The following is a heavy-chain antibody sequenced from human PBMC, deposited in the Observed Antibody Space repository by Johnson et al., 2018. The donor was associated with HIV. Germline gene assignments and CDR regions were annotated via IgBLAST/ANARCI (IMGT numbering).Heavy chain of an antibody. Sequence: VQLVESGGGVVQPGRSLRLSCAASGFTFSDYAMHWVRQAPGTGLEWVAVISYDGSNKYYADSVKGRFTNSRDNSKNTLYLQMNSLRAEDTAVYYCARVKGAFDIWGQGTMVTVSS. J-gene: IGHJ3*02. CDR1: GFTFSDYA. CDR3: ARVKGAFDI. V-gene: IGHV3-30*04. CDR2: ISYDGSNK.